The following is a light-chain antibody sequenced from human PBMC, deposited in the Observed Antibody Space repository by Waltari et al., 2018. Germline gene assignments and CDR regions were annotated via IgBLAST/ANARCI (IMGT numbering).Light chain of an antibody. Sequence: ETVLTQSPVTLSLSPGERATLSCRASQNVDHFLAWYQQRPGQAPRRLIYDASNRATGIPARFSGTGSGTDFTLTISSLEPEDSAVYYCQQRRNWPPLTFGGGTKVEIK. V-gene: IGKV3-11*01. CDR3: QQRRNWPPLT. J-gene: IGKJ4*01. CDR1: QNVDHF. CDR2: DAS.